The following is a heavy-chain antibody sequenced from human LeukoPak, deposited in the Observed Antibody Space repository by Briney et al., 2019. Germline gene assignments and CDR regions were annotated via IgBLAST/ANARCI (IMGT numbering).Heavy chain of an antibody. Sequence: PGSSLRLSCAASGVTFDNYAMHWVRQAPGKGLEWVSYISWNGGSIVYGDSVKGRFTISRDNAKNSLYLQMNSLRAEDTALYYCAKGQVGATGYFDYWGQGTLVTISS. CDR3: AKGQVGATGYFDY. D-gene: IGHD1-26*01. CDR2: ISWNGGSI. J-gene: IGHJ4*02. CDR1: GVTFDNYA. V-gene: IGHV3-9*01.